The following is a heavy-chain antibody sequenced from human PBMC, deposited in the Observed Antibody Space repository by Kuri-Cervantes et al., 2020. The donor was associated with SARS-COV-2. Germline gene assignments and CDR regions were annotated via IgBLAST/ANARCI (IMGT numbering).Heavy chain of an antibody. D-gene: IGHD3-22*01. J-gene: IGHJ4*02. CDR2: INHSGST. V-gene: IGHV4-61*10. CDR3: ASALAYYSDSSGFTYYFDY. Sequence: SETLSLTCAVSGVSVSGGSYYWSWIRQPAGKGLEWIGEINHSGSTNYNPSLKSRVTISVDTSKNQFSLKLSSVTAADTAVYYCASALAYYSDSSGFTYYFDYWGQGTQVTVSS. CDR1: GVSVSGGSYY.